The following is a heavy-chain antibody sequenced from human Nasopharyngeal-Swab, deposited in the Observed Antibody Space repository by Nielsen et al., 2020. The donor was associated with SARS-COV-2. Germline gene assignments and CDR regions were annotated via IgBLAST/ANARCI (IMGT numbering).Heavy chain of an antibody. CDR2: IDWDDDK. Sequence: SGPTLVKPTQTLTLTCTFSGFSLSTSGMCVSWIRQPPGKALEWLARIDWDDDKYYSTSLKTRLTISKDTSKNQVVLTMTNMDPVDTATYYCARISSGWYRGYYFDHWGQGTLVTVSS. J-gene: IGHJ4*02. CDR3: ARISSGWYRGYYFDH. D-gene: IGHD6-19*01. CDR1: GFSLSTSGMC. V-gene: IGHV2-70*11.